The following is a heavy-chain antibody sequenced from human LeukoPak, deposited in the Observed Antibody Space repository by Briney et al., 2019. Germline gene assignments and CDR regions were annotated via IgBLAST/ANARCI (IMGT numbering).Heavy chain of an antibody. J-gene: IGHJ4*02. CDR2: INHSGST. Sequence: PSETLSLTCAVYGGSFSGYYWSWIRQPPGKGLEWIGEINHSGSTNYNPSLKSRVTISVDTSKNQFSLKLSSVTAADTAVYYCARRPFTYYYDSSGYQYFDYWGQGTLVTVS. V-gene: IGHV4-34*01. D-gene: IGHD3-22*01. CDR1: GGSFSGYY. CDR3: ARRPFTYYYDSSGYQYFDY.